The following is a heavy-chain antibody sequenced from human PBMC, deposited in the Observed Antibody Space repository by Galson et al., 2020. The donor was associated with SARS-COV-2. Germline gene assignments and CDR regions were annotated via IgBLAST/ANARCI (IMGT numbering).Heavy chain of an antibody. CDR1: GFTFSTYE. Sequence: TGGSLRLSCAASGFTFSTYEMNWVRQAPGKGLEWDSYISSTGDTVYYRDSVKGRFIIARDNAKNSLSLQINSLTGEDTAVYYCVGGSTRSSSPSSLYGMDVWGRGTTVTVS. CDR3: VGGSTRSSSPSSLYGMDV. V-gene: IGHV3-48*03. J-gene: IGHJ6*02. CDR2: ISSTGDTV. D-gene: IGHD6-13*01.